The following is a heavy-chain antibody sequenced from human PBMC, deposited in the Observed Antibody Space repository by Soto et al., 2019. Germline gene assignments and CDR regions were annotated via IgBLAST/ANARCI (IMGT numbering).Heavy chain of an antibody. CDR1: DGSVSSGSYY. J-gene: IGHJ4*02. D-gene: IGHD6-19*01. V-gene: IGHV4-61*01. Sequence: SETLSLTCTVSDGSVSSGSYYWSWIRQPPGKGLEWIGYMYNSGSTNYNPSLKSRVIISVDTSKNQFSLKLSSVTAADTAVYYCARVSSGWYYFDYWGQGTLVTVSS. CDR2: MYNSGST. CDR3: ARVSSGWYYFDY.